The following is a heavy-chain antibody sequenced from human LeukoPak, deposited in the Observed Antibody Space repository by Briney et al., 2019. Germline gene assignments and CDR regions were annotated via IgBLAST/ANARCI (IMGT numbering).Heavy chain of an antibody. Sequence: GGSLRLSCAASGFTFSSYSMNWVRQAPGKGLEWVSSISSSSSYIYYADSVKGRFTISRDNAKNSLYLQMNSLRAEDTAVYYCARGQEMATTTPNFDYWGQGTLVTVSS. V-gene: IGHV3-21*01. D-gene: IGHD5-24*01. CDR1: GFTFSSYS. CDR3: ARGQEMATTTPNFDY. J-gene: IGHJ4*02. CDR2: ISSSSSYI.